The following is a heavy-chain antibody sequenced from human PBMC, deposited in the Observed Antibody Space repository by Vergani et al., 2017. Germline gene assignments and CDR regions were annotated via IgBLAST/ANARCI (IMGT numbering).Heavy chain of an antibody. CDR3: ARVVRAEFDP. D-gene: IGHD3-10*01. V-gene: IGHV3-30*02. Sequence: QVQLVESGGGVVQSGGSLRLSCAASGFTFSNYGMHWVRQAPGKGLEWVAFIRYDGSHRYYADSVKGRFTISRDNAKNTLYLQMNSLRAEDTAVYYCARVVRAEFDPWGQGTLVTVSS. J-gene: IGHJ5*02. CDR2: IRYDGSHR. CDR1: GFTFSNYG.